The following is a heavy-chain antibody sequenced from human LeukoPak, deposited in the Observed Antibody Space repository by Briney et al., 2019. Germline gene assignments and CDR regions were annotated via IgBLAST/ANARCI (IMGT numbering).Heavy chain of an antibody. CDR1: GYSFTSYW. J-gene: IGHJ4*02. CDR2: IYPGDSDT. CDR3: ARQVGATEYYFDY. V-gene: IGHV5-51*01. D-gene: IGHD1-26*01. Sequence: GESLNISCKGSGYSFTSYWIGWVRQMPGKGLEWMGIIYPGDSDTRYSPSFQGQVTISADKSISTACLQWSSLKASDTAMYYCARQVGATEYYFDYWGQGTLVTVSS.